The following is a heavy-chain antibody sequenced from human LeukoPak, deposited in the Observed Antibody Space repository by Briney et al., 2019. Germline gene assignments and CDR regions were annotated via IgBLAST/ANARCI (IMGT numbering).Heavy chain of an antibody. CDR3: ERTQLVRALYNWFDP. V-gene: IGHV4-34*01. CDR1: GGSFSGYY. J-gene: IGHJ5*02. Sequence: SDTVSVTCTVYGGSFSGYYWRWIRQPPGKGLEWIGGINHSGSTNFNPSLKVRVTISVDTSKTQFSLKLSSVTPADTAVYYCERTQLVRALYNWFDPWGQGTLVTVSS. D-gene: IGHD6-13*01. CDR2: INHSGST.